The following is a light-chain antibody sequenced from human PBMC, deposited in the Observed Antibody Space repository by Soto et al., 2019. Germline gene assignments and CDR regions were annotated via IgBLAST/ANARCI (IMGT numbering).Light chain of an antibody. Sequence: EIVMTQSPATLSVSPGERATLSCRASQSVSTNLAWYQQKPGQAPRLLMSGASTMATGIPARFSGSGSGTEFNLTIRSLQSEDFAVYYCQQYHNWPPYTFGQRTKLEIK. CDR1: QSVSTN. J-gene: IGKJ2*01. CDR2: GAS. CDR3: QQYHNWPPYT. V-gene: IGKV3-15*01.